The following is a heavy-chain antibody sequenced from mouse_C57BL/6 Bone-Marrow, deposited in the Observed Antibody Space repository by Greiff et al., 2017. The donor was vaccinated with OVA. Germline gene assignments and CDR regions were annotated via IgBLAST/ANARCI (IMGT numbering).Heavy chain of an antibody. D-gene: IGHD1-1*01. CDR3: AREAYYYGSSYRFDY. CDR2: IDPSDSYT. CDR1: GYTFTSYW. J-gene: IGHJ2*01. V-gene: IGHV1-69*01. Sequence: VKLQQPGAELVMPGASVKLSCKASGYTFTSYWMHWVKQRPGQGLEWIGEIDPSDSYTNYNQKFKGKSTLTVDKSSSTAYMQLSRLTSEDSAVYYCAREAYYYGSSYRFDYWGQGTTLTVSS.